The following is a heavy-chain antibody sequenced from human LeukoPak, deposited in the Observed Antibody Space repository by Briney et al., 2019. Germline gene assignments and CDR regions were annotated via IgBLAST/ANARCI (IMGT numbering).Heavy chain of an antibody. CDR2: IYYSGST. D-gene: IGHD4-23*01. CDR1: GGSISSSSYY. CDR3: ARVDYGGNLGGPFDY. J-gene: IGHJ4*02. V-gene: IGHV4-39*07. Sequence: SETLSLTCTVSGGSISSSSYYWGWIRQPPGKGLEWIGSIYYSGSTYYNPSLKSRVTISVDTSKNQFSLKLSSVTAADTAVYYCARVDYGGNLGGPFDYWGQGTLVTVSS.